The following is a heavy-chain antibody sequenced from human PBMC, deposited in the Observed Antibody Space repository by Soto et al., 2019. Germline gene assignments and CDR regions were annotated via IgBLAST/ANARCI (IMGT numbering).Heavy chain of an antibody. Sequence: GGSLRLSCAASGFTFSSYDMHWVRQATGKGLEWVSAIGTAGDTYYPGSVKGRFTISRENAKNSLYLQMNSLRAEDTAVYYCARDPRRGGDDGPHWYFDLWGRGTLVTVSS. J-gene: IGHJ2*01. D-gene: IGHD2-21*02. V-gene: IGHV3-13*01. CDR3: ARDPRRGGDDGPHWYFDL. CDR2: IGTAGDT. CDR1: GFTFSSYD.